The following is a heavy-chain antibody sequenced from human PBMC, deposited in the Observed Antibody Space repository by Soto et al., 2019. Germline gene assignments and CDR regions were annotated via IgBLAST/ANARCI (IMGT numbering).Heavy chain of an antibody. V-gene: IGHV4-30-4*01. J-gene: IGHJ6*02. CDR1: GGSISSGDYY. CDR2: IYYSGST. CDR3: ARDPLRNYYYYGMDV. D-gene: IGHD5-12*01. Sequence: SETLSLTCTVSGGSISSGDYYWSWIRQPPGKGLEWIGYIYYSGSTYYNPSLKSRVTISVDTSKNQFSLKLSSVTAADTAVYYCARDPLRNYYYYGMDVWGQGTTVTVSS.